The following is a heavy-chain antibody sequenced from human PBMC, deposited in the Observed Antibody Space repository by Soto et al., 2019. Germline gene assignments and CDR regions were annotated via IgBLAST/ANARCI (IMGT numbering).Heavy chain of an antibody. CDR2: LSYDGHNE. J-gene: IGHJ4*02. CDR1: GVAFSTYG. CDR3: AKDRGFGEYLFDS. Sequence: QVQLVESGGAVVQPGTSLRLSCAASGVAFSTYGVHWVRQAPGKGLEWVAILSYDGHNEYYTDSVKGRFTISRDTSRNTLYLQMDRLRADDTAMCYCAKDRGFGEYLFDSWGQGTLVTVSS. V-gene: IGHV3-30*18. D-gene: IGHD3-10*01.